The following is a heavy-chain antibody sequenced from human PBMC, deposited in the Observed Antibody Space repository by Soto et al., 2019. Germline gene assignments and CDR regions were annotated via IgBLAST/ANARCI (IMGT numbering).Heavy chain of an antibody. CDR3: ARGVEILVVITVSMVEYGMEV. J-gene: IGHJ6*02. CDR2: ISYDGSKK. V-gene: IGHV3-30-3*01. Sequence: GGSLRLSCAASGFTFNTYTMHWVRQAPGKGLEWVAVISYDGSKKYYANSVKGRFTISRDNSKNALYLQMNSLRTEDTAVYYCARGVEILVVITVSMVEYGMEVWGQATTVTVS. D-gene: IGHD3-22*01. CDR1: GFTFNTYT.